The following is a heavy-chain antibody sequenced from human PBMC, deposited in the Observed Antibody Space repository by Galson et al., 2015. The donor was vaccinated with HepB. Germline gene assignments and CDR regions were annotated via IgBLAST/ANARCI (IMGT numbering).Heavy chain of an antibody. CDR2: ISSSSGTI. J-gene: IGHJ6*03. CDR3: AREYQLLISYYYYYMDV. V-gene: IGHV3-48*01. Sequence: SLRLSCAASGFTFSPYNMNWVRQAPGKGLEWVSHISSSSGTIYYADSVKGRFTISRDNAKNSLYLQMNSLRAEDTAVYYCAREYQLLISYYYYYMDVWGKGTTVTVSS. CDR1: GFTFSPYN. D-gene: IGHD2-2*01.